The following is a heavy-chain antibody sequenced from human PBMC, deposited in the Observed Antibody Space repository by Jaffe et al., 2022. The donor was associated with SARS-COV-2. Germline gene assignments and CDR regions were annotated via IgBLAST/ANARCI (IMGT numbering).Heavy chain of an antibody. CDR1: GYTFTSYA. J-gene: IGHJ5*02. D-gene: IGHD3-3*01. CDR2: INAGNGNT. V-gene: IGHV1-3*01. CDR3: ARDNFSSKADYDFWSGYYTSYGSYWFDP. Sequence: QVQLVQSGAEVKKPGASVKVSCKASGYTFTSYAMHWVRQAPGQRLEWMGWINAGNGNTKYSQKFQGRVTITRDTSASTAYMELSSLRSEDTAVYYCARDNFSSKADYDFWSGYYTSYGSYWFDPWGQGTLVTVSS.